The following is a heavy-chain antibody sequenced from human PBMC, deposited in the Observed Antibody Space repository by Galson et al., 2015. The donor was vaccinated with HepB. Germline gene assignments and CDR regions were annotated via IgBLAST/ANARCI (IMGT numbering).Heavy chain of an antibody. CDR1: GFTFSDYY. Sequence: SLRLSCAASGFTFSDYYMSWIRQAPGKGLEWVSYISSSSTYTNYADSVKGRFTISRDNAKKSLYLQINSLRAEDTPVYYCARVADADYGDHSHFDYWGQGTLVTVSS. J-gene: IGHJ4*02. CDR2: ISSSSTYT. CDR3: ARVADADYGDHSHFDY. D-gene: IGHD4-17*01. V-gene: IGHV3-11*06.